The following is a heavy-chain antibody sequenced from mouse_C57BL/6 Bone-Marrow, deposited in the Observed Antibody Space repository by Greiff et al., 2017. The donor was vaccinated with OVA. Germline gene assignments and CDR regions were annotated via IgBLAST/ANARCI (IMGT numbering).Heavy chain of an antibody. D-gene: IGHD1-1*01. J-gene: IGHJ3*01. CDR2: IDPANGNT. Sequence: EVMLVESVAELVRPGASVKLSCTASGFNIKNTYMHWVKQRPEQGLEWIGRIDPANGNTKYAPKFQGKATITADTSSNTAYLQLSSLTSEDTAIYYCSRYASFYYYGSSPWFAYWGQGTLVTVSA. V-gene: IGHV14-3*01. CDR3: SRYASFYYYGSSPWFAY. CDR1: GFNIKNTY.